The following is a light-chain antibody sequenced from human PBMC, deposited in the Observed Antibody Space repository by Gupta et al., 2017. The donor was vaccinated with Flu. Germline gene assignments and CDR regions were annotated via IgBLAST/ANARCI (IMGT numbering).Light chain of an antibody. Sequence: EIVLTQSPPTLSSSPGERATLSCRASQNIISYLAWYQQKPGQAPRLLIYDAANRATGIPARFSGSGSGTDFTLTISSLEPGDFAVYYCQQRSNWHFTFGHGTTVDIK. J-gene: IGKJ3*01. CDR3: QQRSNWHFT. V-gene: IGKV3-11*01. CDR2: DAA. CDR1: QNIISY.